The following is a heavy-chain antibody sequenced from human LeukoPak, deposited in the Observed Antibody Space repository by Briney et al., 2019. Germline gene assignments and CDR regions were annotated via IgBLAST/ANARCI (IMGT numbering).Heavy chain of an antibody. V-gene: IGHV4-34*01. CDR3: ATEPGYCSGGRCYGGWFDP. CDR2: INHSGST. J-gene: IGHJ5*02. Sequence: SETLSLTCAIYGGSFSGYYWSWTRQPPGKGLEWIGEINHSGSTHYNPSLKSRVTISLDTSKNQFSLKLNSVTAADTAVYYCATEPGYCSGGRCYGGWFDPWGQGTLVIVSS. CDR1: GGSFSGYY. D-gene: IGHD2-15*01.